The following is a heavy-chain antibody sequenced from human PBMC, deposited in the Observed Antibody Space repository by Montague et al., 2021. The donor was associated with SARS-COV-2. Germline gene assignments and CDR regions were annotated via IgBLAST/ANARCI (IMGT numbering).Heavy chain of an antibody. CDR1: GGSFSGYY. D-gene: IGHD3-9*01. J-gene: IGHJ5*02. Sequence: SETLSLTCAVYGGSFSGYYWSWIRQPPGKGLEWIGEINHSGSTNYNPSLKSRVTISVDTFKNQFSLKLSSVTAADTAVYYCARRSYDVLTGYSIPNGFDPWGQGTLVTVSS. CDR2: INHSGST. CDR3: ARRSYDVLTGYSIPNGFDP. V-gene: IGHV4-34*01.